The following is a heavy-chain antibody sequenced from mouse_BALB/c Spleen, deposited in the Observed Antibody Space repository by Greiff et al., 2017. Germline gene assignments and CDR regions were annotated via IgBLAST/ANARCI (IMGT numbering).Heavy chain of an antibody. J-gene: IGHJ3*01. CDR3: ARERYDESWFAY. D-gene: IGHD2-14*01. Sequence: QVQLKVSGPGLVAPSQSLSITCTVSGFSLTSYGVHWVRQPPGKGLEWLGVIWAGGSTNYNSALMSRLSISKDNSKSQVFLKMNSLQTDDTAMYYCARERYDESWFAYWGQGTLVTVSA. CDR2: IWAGGST. V-gene: IGHV2-9*02. CDR1: GFSLTSYG.